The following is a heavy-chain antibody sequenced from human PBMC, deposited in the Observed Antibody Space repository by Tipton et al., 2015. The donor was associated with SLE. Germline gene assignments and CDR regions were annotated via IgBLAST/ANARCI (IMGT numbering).Heavy chain of an antibody. V-gene: IGHV4-34*12. Sequence: TLSLTCAVYGGSFSGYYWSWIRRPPGKGLEWIGSIFYTGSTYYNPSLKSRVSFSIDTSKHQFSLKLNSVTAADTAVYYCARRHYSGPFDSWGQGTLVTVSS. D-gene: IGHD5-12*01. CDR2: IFYTGST. CDR3: ARRHYSGPFDS. J-gene: IGHJ4*02. CDR1: GGSFSGYY.